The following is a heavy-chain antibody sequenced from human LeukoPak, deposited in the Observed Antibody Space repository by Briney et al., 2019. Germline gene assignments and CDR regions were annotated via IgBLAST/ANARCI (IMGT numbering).Heavy chain of an antibody. V-gene: IGHV4-4*02. CDR2: IHYSGST. CDR3: ARVRYGSGSYYNAMDV. J-gene: IGHJ6*02. Sequence: SETLSLTCAVSGGSISSSNWWSWVRQPPGKGLEWIGYIHYSGSTNYDPSLKSRVTISVDTSKNQFSLKLSSVTAADTAVYHCARVRYGSGSYYNAMDVWGQGTTVTVSS. D-gene: IGHD3-10*01. CDR1: GGSISSSNW.